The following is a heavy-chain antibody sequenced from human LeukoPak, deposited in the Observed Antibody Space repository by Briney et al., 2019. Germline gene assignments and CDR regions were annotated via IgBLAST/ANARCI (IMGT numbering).Heavy chain of an antibody. D-gene: IGHD3-3*01. V-gene: IGHV1-2*02. CDR1: GYTFTGYY. CDR2: INPNSGGT. J-gene: IGHJ4*02. CDR3: ARGLRFLEWLLSSLYYFDY. Sequence: GASVKVSCKASGYTFTGYYMHWVRQAPGQGLEWMGWINPNSGGTNYAQKFQGRVTMTRDTSISTAYMELSRLRSDDTAVSYCARGLRFLEWLLSSLYYFDYWGQGTLVTVSS.